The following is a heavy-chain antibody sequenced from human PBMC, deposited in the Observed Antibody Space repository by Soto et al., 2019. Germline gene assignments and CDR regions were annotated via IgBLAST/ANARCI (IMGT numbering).Heavy chain of an antibody. CDR3: ARFLKGNDWFDP. J-gene: IGHJ5*02. Sequence: ASVKVSCKASGYTFTSYGISWVRQAPGQGLEWMGWMGTYNGNTDYGQKFQGRVTMTTETPTSTAYMELRSLRSDDTAVYYCARFLKGNDWFDPWGQGTLVTVSS. V-gene: IGHV1-18*01. CDR2: MGTYNGNT. CDR1: GYTFTSYG.